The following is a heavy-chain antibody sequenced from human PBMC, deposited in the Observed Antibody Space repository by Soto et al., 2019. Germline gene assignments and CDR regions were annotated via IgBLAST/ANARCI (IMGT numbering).Heavy chain of an antibody. J-gene: IGHJ4*02. CDR2: IRSKANSYAT. CDR1: GFTFSGSA. V-gene: IGHV3-73*02. CDR3: TRLSGSTMVRGVIIPDLGY. D-gene: IGHD3-10*01. Sequence: EVQLVESGGGLVQPGGSLKLSCAASGFTFSGSAMHWVRQASGKGLEWVGRIRSKANSYATAYAASVKGRFTISRDDSKNTAYLQMNSLKTEDTAVYYCTRLSGSTMVRGVIIPDLGYWGQGTLVTVSS.